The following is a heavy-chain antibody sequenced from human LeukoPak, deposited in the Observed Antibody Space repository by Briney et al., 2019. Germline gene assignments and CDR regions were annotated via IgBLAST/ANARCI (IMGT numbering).Heavy chain of an antibody. CDR3: AREGQQPPHYPFDY. J-gene: IGHJ4*02. CDR1: GFTFSSYA. CDR2: ISYDGSNK. V-gene: IGHV3-30*04. D-gene: IGHD6-13*01. Sequence: GGSLRLSCAASGFTFSSYAMHWVRQAPGKGLEWVAVISYDGSNKYYADSVKGRFTISRDNSKNTLYLQMNSLRAEDTAVYYCAREGQQPPHYPFDYWGQGTLVTVSS.